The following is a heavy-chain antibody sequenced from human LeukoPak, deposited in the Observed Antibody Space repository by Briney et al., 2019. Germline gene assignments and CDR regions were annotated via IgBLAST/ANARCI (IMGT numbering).Heavy chain of an antibody. V-gene: IGHV5-51*01. CDR1: GYIFTDYW. Sequence: GESLKISCKGPGYIFTDYWIGWVRQMPGKGLEWIGLIYPGDSDTKYSPSFQGQVTISADKSISTAYLQWSSLKASDTAMYYCARLLGYCRGGSCYADYWGQGTLVTVSS. CDR2: IYPGDSDT. D-gene: IGHD2-15*01. CDR3: ARLLGYCRGGSCYADY. J-gene: IGHJ4*02.